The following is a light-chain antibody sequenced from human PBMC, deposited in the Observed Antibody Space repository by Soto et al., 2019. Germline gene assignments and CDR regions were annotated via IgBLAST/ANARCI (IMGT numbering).Light chain of an antibody. V-gene: IGKV3-11*01. CDR1: QSVSSY. Sequence: EIVLTQSPATLSLSPGERATLSCRASQSVSSYLAWYQQKPGQAPRLLIYDASNRATGIPARFSGSGSGTDLTLNISSLEPEDFAVYSCQQRSNWPPITFGQGTRLDIK. J-gene: IGKJ5*01. CDR3: QQRSNWPPIT. CDR2: DAS.